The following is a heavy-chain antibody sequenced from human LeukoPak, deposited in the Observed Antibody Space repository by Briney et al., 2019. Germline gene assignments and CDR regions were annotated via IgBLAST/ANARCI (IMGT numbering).Heavy chain of an antibody. V-gene: IGHV1-2*06. CDR2: IDPNSGGT. Sequence: GASVKVSCKASGYTFTGYYMHWVRQAPGQGLEWMGRIDPNSGGTNYAQKFQGRVTMTRDTSISTAYMELSRLRSDDTAVYYCASSMVRGVYFDYWGQGTLVTVSS. CDR1: GYTFTGYY. D-gene: IGHD3-10*01. J-gene: IGHJ4*02. CDR3: ASSMVRGVYFDY.